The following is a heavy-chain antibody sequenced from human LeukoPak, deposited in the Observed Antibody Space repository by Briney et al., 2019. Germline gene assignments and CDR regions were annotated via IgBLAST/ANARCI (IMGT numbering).Heavy chain of an antibody. CDR1: GFTFSDYY. D-gene: IGHD6-19*01. Sequence: GGSLRLSCAASGFTFSDYYMSWIRQAPGKGLEWVSYISSSGSTIYYADSVKGRFTISRDNAKNSLYLQMNSLRAEDTAVYYCARDVWYSSGWYGRSNWFDPWGQGTLVTVSS. CDR3: ARDVWYSSGWYGRSNWFDP. J-gene: IGHJ5*02. V-gene: IGHV3-11*01. CDR2: ISSSGSTI.